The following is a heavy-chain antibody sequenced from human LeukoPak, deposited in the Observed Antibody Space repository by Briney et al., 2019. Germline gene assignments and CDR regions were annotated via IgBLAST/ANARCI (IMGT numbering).Heavy chain of an antibody. V-gene: IGHV4-59*08. CDR3: ARHGYDFWSGYHDY. D-gene: IGHD3-3*01. CDR2: IYYSGST. Sequence: PSETLSLTCTVSGGSISSYYWSWIRQPPGKGLEWIGYIYYSGSTNYNPSLKSRVTISVDTSKNQFSLKLSSVTAADTAVYYCARHGYDFWSGYHDYWGQGTPVTVSS. CDR1: GGSISSYY. J-gene: IGHJ4*02.